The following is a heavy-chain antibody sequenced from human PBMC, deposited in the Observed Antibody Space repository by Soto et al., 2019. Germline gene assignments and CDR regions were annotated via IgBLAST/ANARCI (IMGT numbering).Heavy chain of an antibody. CDR2: ISSSGSTI. D-gene: IGHD2-2*01. CDR3: ARVGGAGYCSSTSCFHYYMDV. V-gene: IGHV3-11*01. Sequence: GGSLRLSCAASGFTFSDYYMSWIRQAPGKGLEWVSYISSSGSTIYYADSVKGRFTISRDNAKNSLYLQMNSLRAEDTAVYYCARVGGAGYCSSTSCFHYYMDVWGKGTTVTVSS. J-gene: IGHJ6*03. CDR1: GFTFSDYY.